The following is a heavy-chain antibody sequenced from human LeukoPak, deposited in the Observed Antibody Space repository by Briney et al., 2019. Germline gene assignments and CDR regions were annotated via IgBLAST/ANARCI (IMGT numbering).Heavy chain of an antibody. J-gene: IGHJ3*02. CDR3: ATRGDYSDTSGYSYDDLDI. CDR2: VGHSGSA. Sequence: PSETLSLTCTVSGGSISSSSYYWGWIRQPPGKGLEWIGDVGHSGSADYNPSLKSRVTVSADPSKTQFSLKLTSVTAADTAVYYCATRGDYSDTSGYSYDDLDIWGQGTMVTVSS. D-gene: IGHD3-22*01. V-gene: IGHV4-39*07. CDR1: GGSISSSSYY.